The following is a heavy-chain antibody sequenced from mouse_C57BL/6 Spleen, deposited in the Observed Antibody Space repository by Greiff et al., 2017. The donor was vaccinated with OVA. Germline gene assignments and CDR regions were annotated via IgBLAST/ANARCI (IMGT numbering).Heavy chain of an antibody. D-gene: IGHD1-1*01. CDR2: IDPEDGET. CDR1: GFNIKDYY. CDR3: ARADYYGSSRYFDV. V-gene: IGHV14-2*01. Sequence: EVQLQQSGAELVKPGASVKLSCTASGFNIKDYYMHWVKQRTEQGLEWIGRIDPEDGETKYAPKIQGKATITADTSSNTAYLQLSSLTSEDTAVYYCARADYYGSSRYFDVWGTGTTVTVSS. J-gene: IGHJ1*03.